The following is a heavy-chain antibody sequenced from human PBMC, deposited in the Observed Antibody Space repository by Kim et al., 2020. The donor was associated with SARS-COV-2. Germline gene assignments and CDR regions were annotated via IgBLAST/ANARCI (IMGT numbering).Heavy chain of an antibody. CDR3: ARPRQGRDWYFDL. V-gene: IGHV1-8*01. J-gene: IGHJ2*01. CDR2: MNPNSANT. Sequence: ASVKVSCKASGYTFTSYDINWVRQAPGQGLDWMGWMNPNSANTGYAPKFQGRVTMTRDTSITTAYMELRSLRSEDTAVYYCARPRQGRDWYFDLWGRGTLVTVSS. CDR1: GYTFTSYD.